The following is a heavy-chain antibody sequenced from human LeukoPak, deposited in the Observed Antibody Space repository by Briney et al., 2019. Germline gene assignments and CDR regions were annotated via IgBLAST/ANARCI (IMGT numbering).Heavy chain of an antibody. CDR2: ISSSGRLM. CDR1: GFTFSSYS. V-gene: IGHV3-21*04. Sequence: PGGSLRLSCAAFGFTFSSYSMNWVRQAPGKGLEWVSHISSSGRLMQYADSVRGRFTITRDNAQNFMSLQMNNLKPEDTAVYYCARDTNNGLDVWGRGTTVTVS. CDR3: ARDTNNGLDV. D-gene: IGHD1-20*01. J-gene: IGHJ6*02.